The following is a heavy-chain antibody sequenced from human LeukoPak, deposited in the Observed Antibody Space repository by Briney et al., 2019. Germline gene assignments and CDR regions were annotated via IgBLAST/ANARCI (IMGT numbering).Heavy chain of an antibody. J-gene: IGHJ4*02. D-gene: IGHD6-13*01. CDR1: GFTFISFA. CDR2: ISGSGGST. Sequence: GGSLRLSCAASGFTFISFAVSWVRRAPGKGLEWVSAISGSGGSTYYADSVKGRFTISRVNSKNTLYLQMNSLRAEDTALYYCARHSRGRWYVFDYWGQGTLVTVSS. CDR3: ARHSRGRWYVFDY. V-gene: IGHV3-23*01.